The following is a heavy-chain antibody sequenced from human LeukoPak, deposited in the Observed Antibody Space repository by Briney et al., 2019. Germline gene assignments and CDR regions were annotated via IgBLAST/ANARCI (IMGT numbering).Heavy chain of an antibody. CDR1: GFTFSSYE. V-gene: IGHV3-21*01. CDR3: ARDTAQYSYGIFDY. CDR2: ISSSSSYI. J-gene: IGHJ4*02. Sequence: PGGSLRLSCAASGFTFSSYEMNWVRQAPGKGLEWVSSISSSSSYIYYADSVKGRFTISRDNAKNSLYLQMNSLRAEDTAVYYCARDTAQYSYGIFDYWGQGTLVTVSS. D-gene: IGHD5-18*01.